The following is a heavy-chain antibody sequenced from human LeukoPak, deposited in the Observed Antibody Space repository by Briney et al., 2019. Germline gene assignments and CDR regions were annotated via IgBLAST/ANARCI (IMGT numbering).Heavy chain of an antibody. CDR1: GGSISSYY. V-gene: IGHV4-59*01. CDR2: IYYSGST. J-gene: IGHJ6*02. CDR3: ARGTYYYYYGMDV. Sequence: PSETLSLTCTVSGGSISSYYWSWIRQPPGKGLEWIGYIYYSGSTNYNPSLKSRVTISVNTSKNQFSLKLSSVTAADTAVYYCARGTYYYYYGMDVWGQGTTVTVS.